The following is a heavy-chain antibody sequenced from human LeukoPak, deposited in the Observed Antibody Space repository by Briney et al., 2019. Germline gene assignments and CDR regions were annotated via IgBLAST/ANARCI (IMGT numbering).Heavy chain of an antibody. CDR1: GDSVSSNSAA. D-gene: IGHD2-2*01. CDR3: ARARRYCSSTSSKLCYYYYGMDV. J-gene: IGHJ6*02. CDR2: TYYRSKWYN. V-gene: IGHV6-1*01. Sequence: SRTLSLTCAISGDSVSSNSAAWNWIRQSPSRGLEWLGRTYYRSKWYNDYAVSVKSRITINPDTSKNQFSLQLNSVTPEDTAVYYCARARRYCSSTSSKLCYYYYGMDVWGQGTTVTVSS.